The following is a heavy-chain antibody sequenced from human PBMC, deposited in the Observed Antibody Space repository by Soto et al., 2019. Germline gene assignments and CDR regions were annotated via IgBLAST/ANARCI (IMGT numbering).Heavy chain of an antibody. CDR1: GFTFSSYA. V-gene: IGHV3-23*01. J-gene: IGHJ6*03. CDR3: AKDIMVRGGNYYYYYMDV. D-gene: IGHD3-10*01. Sequence: GGSLRLSCAASGFTFSSYAMSWVRQAPGKGLEWVSAISGSGGSTYYADSVKGRFTISRDNSKNTLYLQMNSLRAEDTAVYYCAKDIMVRGGNYYYYYMDVWGKGTTVTVS. CDR2: ISGSGGST.